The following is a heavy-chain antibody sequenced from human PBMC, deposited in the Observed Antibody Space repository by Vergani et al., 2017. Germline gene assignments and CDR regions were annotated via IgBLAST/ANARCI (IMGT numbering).Heavy chain of an antibody. CDR3: ARELSSSWTTNWFDP. V-gene: IGHV1-18*01. D-gene: IGHD6-13*01. CDR1: GYTFTSYG. CDR2: ISAYNGNT. Sequence: QVQLVQSGAEVKKPGASVKVSCKASGYTFTSYGISWVRQAPGQGLEWMGWISAYNGNTNYAQKFQGRVTITADKATSTAYMELSSLRSEDTAVYYCARELSSSWTTNWFDPWGQGTLVTVSS. J-gene: IGHJ5*02.